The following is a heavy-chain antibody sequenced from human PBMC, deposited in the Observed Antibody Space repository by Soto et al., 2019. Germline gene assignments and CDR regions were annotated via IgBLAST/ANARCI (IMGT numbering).Heavy chain of an antibody. V-gene: IGHV6-1*01. CDR3: ARVTFDHFVHWFDP. D-gene: IGHD3-9*01. CDR2: TYFRSKWYN. Sequence: SQTLSLTCAISGDSVSSKTAAWNWIRQSPSRGLEWLGRTYFRSKWYNDYAISVESRIAINPDTSKNQFSLLLHSVTPEDTAVYYCARVTFDHFVHWFDPWGQGTLVTVSS. J-gene: IGHJ5*02. CDR1: GDSVSSKTAA.